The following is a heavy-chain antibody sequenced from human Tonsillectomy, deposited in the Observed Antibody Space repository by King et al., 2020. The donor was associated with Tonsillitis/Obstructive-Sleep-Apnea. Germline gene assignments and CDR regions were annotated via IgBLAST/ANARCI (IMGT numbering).Heavy chain of an antibody. Sequence: VQLVESGGGLVQPGGSLRLSWAASGFTFSSHWMHWVRQAPGKGLVWVSRINSDGSSTSYADCVQGRFTISRDNAKNTLYLQMNSLRAEDTAVYHCARELGYCRSTTCYRPFDYWGQGTLVTVSS. J-gene: IGHJ4*02. D-gene: IGHD2-2*01. CDR3: ARELGYCRSTTCYRPFDY. V-gene: IGHV3-74*01. CDR1: GFTFSSHW. CDR2: INSDGSST.